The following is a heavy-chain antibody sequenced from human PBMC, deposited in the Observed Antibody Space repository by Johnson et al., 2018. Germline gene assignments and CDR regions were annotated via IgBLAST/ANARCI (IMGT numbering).Heavy chain of an antibody. D-gene: IGHD3-22*01. CDR3: GKYHYYDSTVIDY. Sequence: QVQLQESGGGVVQXGRSLRLXCAASGFSFGTYGMHWVRQAPGKGLEWVALISYHGGNKYYADLVKGLFTISRDNSKNTLYLQLNSLQAEDTAVYYCGKYHYYDSTVIDYWGPGTLVTVSS. CDR1: GFSFGTYG. CDR2: ISYHGGNK. V-gene: IGHV3-30*18. J-gene: IGHJ4*02.